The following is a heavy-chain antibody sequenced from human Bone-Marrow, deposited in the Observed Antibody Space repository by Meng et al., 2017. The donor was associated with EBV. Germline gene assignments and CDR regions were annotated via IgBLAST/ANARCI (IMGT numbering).Heavy chain of an antibody. V-gene: IGHV4-34*01. D-gene: IGHD6-19*01. CDR2: INHSGST. Sequence: GHLHQWGAGLLKPSGTLSLTCAVYGGSFSGYYWSWIRQPPGKGLEWIGEINHSGSTNYNPSLKSRVTISVDTSKNQFSLKLSSVTAADTAVYYCARGSGWYSGYWGQGTLVTVFS. CDR3: ARGSGWYSGY. CDR1: GGSFSGYY. J-gene: IGHJ4*02.